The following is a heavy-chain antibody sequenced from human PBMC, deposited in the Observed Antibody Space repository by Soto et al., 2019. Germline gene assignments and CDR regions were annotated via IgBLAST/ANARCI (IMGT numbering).Heavy chain of an antibody. CDR1: GFTFSSYA. D-gene: IGHD3-16*02. V-gene: IGHV3-23*01. CDR2: ISGSGGST. CDR3: AKDYYDYIWGSYRLSRGCAFDI. J-gene: IGHJ3*02. Sequence: GGSLRLSCAASGFTFSSYAMSWVRQAPGKGLEWVSAISGSGGSTYYADSVKGRFTISRDNSKNTRYRQMNSLRAEDTAVYYCAKDYYDYIWGSYRLSRGCAFDIWGQGTMVTVSS.